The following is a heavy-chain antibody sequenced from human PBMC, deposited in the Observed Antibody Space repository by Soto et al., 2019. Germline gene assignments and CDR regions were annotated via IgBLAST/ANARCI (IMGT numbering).Heavy chain of an antibody. J-gene: IGHJ4*01. CDR2: IYPGDSDT. CDR3: VRGDSSDYYTAAPADY. Sequence: GGSLKISCSASGYSFINYWIGWVRQKPWKGLEWMGIIYPGDSDTKYSPSFQGQVTISADKSINTAYLQWRSLKASDTAIYFCVRGDSSDYYTAAPADYWGQGTLVTVS. V-gene: IGHV5-51*01. CDR1: GYSFINYW. D-gene: IGHD3-22*01.